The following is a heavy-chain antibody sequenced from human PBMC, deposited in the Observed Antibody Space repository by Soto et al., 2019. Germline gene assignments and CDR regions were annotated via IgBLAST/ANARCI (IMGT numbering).Heavy chain of an antibody. Sequence: ASVKVSCKVSGYTLTELSMHWVRQAPGKGLEWMGGFDPEDGETIYAQKFQGRVTMTEDTSTDTAYMELSSLRSEDTAMYYCASHSGSSGAPDAFDIWGQGTMVTVSS. V-gene: IGHV1-24*01. CDR2: FDPEDGET. J-gene: IGHJ3*02. CDR1: GYTLTELS. D-gene: IGHD3-10*01. CDR3: ASHSGSSGAPDAFDI.